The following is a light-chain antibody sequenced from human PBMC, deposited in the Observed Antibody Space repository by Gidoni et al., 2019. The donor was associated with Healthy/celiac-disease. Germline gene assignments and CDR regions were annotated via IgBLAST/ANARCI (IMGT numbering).Light chain of an antibody. CDR1: QSINSY. J-gene: IGKJ2*01. CDR2: AAS. Sequence: DIQVTPAPSSLSASVGDRVTITCRASQSINSYLNWYQQKPGKAPKLLIYAASSLQSGVPSRFSGSGSGTDFTLTISSLQHEDFATYYCQQSYSTPGTFGQGTRLEIK. CDR3: QQSYSTPGT. V-gene: IGKV1-39*01.